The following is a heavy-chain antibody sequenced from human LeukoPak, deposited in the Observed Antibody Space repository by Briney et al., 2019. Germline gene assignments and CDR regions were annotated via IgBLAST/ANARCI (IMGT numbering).Heavy chain of an antibody. CDR3: TRHVEPTRD. J-gene: IGHJ4*02. CDR2: IRSKANSYAT. CDR1: GFTFSGSA. Sequence: GGSLKLSCAASGFTFSGSAMHWVRQASGKGLEWVGRIRSKANSYATAYAASVKGRFTISRDDSKNTAYLQMNSLKTEDTAVYYCTRHVEPTRDWGQGTLVTVSS. V-gene: IGHV3-73*01. D-gene: IGHD2-2*01.